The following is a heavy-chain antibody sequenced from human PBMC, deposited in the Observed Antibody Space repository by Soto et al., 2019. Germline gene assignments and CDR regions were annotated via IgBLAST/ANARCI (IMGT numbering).Heavy chain of an antibody. CDR3: ARGGATGTTALDD. Sequence: QVQLQESGPGLVKPSQTLSITCTVSGGSVSSGGYYWSWIRQHPGKGLEWIGYIYSSGSTYYNPSLRRRVTIALDTTKSQVTLKQSSVSAADTAVDYCARGGATGTTALDDWGQGTLVTVSS. CDR2: IYSSGST. CDR1: GGSVSSGGYY. D-gene: IGHD4-17*01. V-gene: IGHV4-31*03. J-gene: IGHJ4*02.